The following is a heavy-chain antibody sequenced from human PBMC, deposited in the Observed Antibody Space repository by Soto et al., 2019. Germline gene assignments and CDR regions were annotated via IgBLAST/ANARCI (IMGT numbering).Heavy chain of an antibody. CDR2: IYYSGST. CDR3: ARVSPGFAFDI. CDR1: GGSISSGDYY. Sequence: KPSETLSLTCTVSGGSISSGDYYWSWIRQPPGKGLEWIGYIYYSGSTYYNPSLKSRVTISVDTSENQFSLKLSSVTAADTAVYYCARVSPGFAFDIWGQGTMVTVSS. V-gene: IGHV4-30-4*01. J-gene: IGHJ3*02.